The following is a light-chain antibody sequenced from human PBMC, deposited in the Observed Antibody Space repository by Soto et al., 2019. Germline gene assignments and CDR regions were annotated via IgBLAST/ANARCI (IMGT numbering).Light chain of an antibody. J-gene: IGLJ1*01. CDR3: SSYIPNNSTYV. V-gene: IGLV2-14*03. CDR1: SSDVGGYNY. Sequence: QSVLTQPASVSGSPGQSITISCTGTSSDVGGYNYVSWYQHHPRKAPKRMIHDVSNRPSGVSNRFSGSKSGNTASLTISGLQAEDEADYYCSSYIPNNSTYVFGTGTKLTV. CDR2: DVS.